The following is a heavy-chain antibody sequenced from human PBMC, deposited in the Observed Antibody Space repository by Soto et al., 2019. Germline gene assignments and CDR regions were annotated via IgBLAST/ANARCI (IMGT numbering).Heavy chain of an antibody. CDR3: ARGDCVGGTCYSLAGSFYYYMDV. J-gene: IGHJ6*03. V-gene: IGHV3-74*01. D-gene: IGHD2-15*01. CDR2: INSDGSVS. Sequence: EVKLVESGGGLVQPGGSLRLSCAASGFTFSNYWMYWVRQAPGKGLVWVSRINSDGSVSSYADSVKGRLTIYRDNVKNTLYLQMNSLRVEDTAVYYCARGDCVGGTCYSLAGSFYYYMDVWGKGTTVTVFS. CDR1: GFTFSNYW.